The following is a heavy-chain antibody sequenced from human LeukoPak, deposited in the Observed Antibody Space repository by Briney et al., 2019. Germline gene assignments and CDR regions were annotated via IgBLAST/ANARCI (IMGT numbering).Heavy chain of an antibody. J-gene: IGHJ4*02. Sequence: GRSLRLSCAASGFTFSSYGIHCVRQAPGKGLEWVAVISYDGSNKYYADSVKGRFTISRDNAKNSLYLQMNSLRAEDTAVYYCARDDYSNYGGSGYWGQGTLVTVSS. D-gene: IGHD4-11*01. CDR3: ARDDYSNYGGSGY. V-gene: IGHV3-30*03. CDR2: ISYDGSNK. CDR1: GFTFSSYG.